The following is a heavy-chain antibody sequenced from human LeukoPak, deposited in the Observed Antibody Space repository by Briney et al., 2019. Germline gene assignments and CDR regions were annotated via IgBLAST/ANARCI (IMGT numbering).Heavy chain of an antibody. CDR1: GFTFSSYG. J-gene: IGHJ6*03. D-gene: IGHD1-14*01. CDR2: IRYDGSNK. V-gene: IGHV3-30*02. Sequence: GGSLRLSCAASGFTFSSYGMHWVRQAPGKGLEWVAFIRYDGSNKYYADSVKGRFTISRDNAKNSLYLQMNSLRVEDTAVYYCARAGSAYYYYYYVDVWGKGTTVTISS. CDR3: ARAGSAYYYYYYVDV.